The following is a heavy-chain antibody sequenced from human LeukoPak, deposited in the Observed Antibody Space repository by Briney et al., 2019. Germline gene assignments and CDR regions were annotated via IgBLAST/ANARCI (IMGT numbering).Heavy chain of an antibody. V-gene: IGHV1-69*04. CDR3: ARDRIYGSGSSDY. Sequence: SVKVSCKASGYTFTGYYMHWVRQAPGQGLEWMGRIIPILGIANYAQKFQGRVTITADKSTSTAYMELSSLRSEDTAVYYCARDRIYGSGSSDYWGQGTLVTVSS. J-gene: IGHJ4*02. D-gene: IGHD3-10*01. CDR2: IIPILGIA. CDR1: GYTFTGYY.